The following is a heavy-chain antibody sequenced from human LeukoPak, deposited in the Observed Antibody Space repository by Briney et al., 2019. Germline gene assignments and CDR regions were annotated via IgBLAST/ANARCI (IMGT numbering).Heavy chain of an antibody. CDR3: ARDLYYYDSSGPSGV. D-gene: IGHD3-22*01. V-gene: IGHV3-53*01. CDR1: GFTVSSNY. J-gene: IGHJ3*01. Sequence: GGSLRLSCAASGFTVSSNYMSWVRQAPGKGLEWVSVIYSGGSTYYADSVKGRFTISRDNSKNTLYLQMNSLRAEDTAVYYCARDLYYYDSSGPSGVWGQGTMVTVSS. CDR2: IYSGGST.